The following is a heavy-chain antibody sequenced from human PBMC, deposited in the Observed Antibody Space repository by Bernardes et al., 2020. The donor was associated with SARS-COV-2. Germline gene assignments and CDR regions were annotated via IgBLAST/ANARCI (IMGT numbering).Heavy chain of an antibody. CDR3: AHPSRFYYDSSDYYSPDAFDI. V-gene: IGHV2-5*01. Sequence: SGPTLAKPTQTLTLTCTFSGFSLTTNGVGVGWIRQHPGKALEWLALIYWNNDRRYSPSLKSRLTITKDTSKNQVVLTMTNVDPVDTATYYCAHPSRFYYDSSDYYSPDAFDIWGQGTMVTVSS. D-gene: IGHD3-22*01. J-gene: IGHJ3*02. CDR2: IYWNNDR. CDR1: GFSLTTNGVG.